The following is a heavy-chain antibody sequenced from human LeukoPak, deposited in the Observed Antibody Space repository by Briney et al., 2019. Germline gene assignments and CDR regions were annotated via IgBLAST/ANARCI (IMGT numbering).Heavy chain of an antibody. V-gene: IGHV3-7*01. J-gene: IGHJ3*02. CDR2: IKQDGSEK. CDR3: ATGIAAGDAFDI. Sequence: PGGSLRLSCAASGFTFSSYWMTWVRQAPGKGLEWVANIKQDGSEKYYVDSVKGRFTISRDNAKNSLYLQMNSLRAEDTAVYYCATGIAAGDAFDIWGQGTMVTVSS. D-gene: IGHD6-13*01. CDR1: GFTFSSYW.